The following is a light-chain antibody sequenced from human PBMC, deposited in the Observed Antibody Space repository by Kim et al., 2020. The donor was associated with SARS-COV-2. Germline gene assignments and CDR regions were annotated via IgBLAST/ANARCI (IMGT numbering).Light chain of an antibody. V-gene: IGKV3-15*01. CDR1: QSVSTN. Sequence: EIVMTRSPGTLSVYPGERATLSCRASQSVSTNLAWYQLKPGQAPRLLIYGASNRATGIPARFSGSGSGTDFTLYISGLQSEDVAVYYCQQYANWWTFGQGTKVDIK. CDR2: GAS. CDR3: QQYANWWT. J-gene: IGKJ1*01.